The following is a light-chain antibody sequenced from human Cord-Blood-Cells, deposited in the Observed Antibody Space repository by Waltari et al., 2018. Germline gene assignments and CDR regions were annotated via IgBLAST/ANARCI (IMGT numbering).Light chain of an antibody. CDR1: QSVSSN. V-gene: IGKV3-15*01. Sequence: IVMTQSPPTLSVSPGESAPLSCRASQSVSSNLAWYQQKPGQAPRLLIYGASTRATGIPARFSGSGSGTEFTLTISSLQSEDFAVYYCQQYNNWPPYTFGQGTKLEIK. CDR2: GAS. CDR3: QQYNNWPPYT. J-gene: IGKJ2*01.